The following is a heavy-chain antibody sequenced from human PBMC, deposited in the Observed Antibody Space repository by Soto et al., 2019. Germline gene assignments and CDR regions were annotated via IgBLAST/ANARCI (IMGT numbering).Heavy chain of an antibody. CDR1: GYTFTSYA. CDR3: ARDNSYGVLDY. Sequence: QVQLVQSGAEVKKPGASVKVSCKASGYTFTSYAISWVRQAPGQGLEWMGWISAYNGNKKYAQKLQGRVTMTTDTSTSTAYMELRCLRSDDTAVFYCARDNSYGVLDYWGQGTLVTVSS. CDR2: ISAYNGNK. D-gene: IGHD5-18*01. V-gene: IGHV1-18*01. J-gene: IGHJ4*02.